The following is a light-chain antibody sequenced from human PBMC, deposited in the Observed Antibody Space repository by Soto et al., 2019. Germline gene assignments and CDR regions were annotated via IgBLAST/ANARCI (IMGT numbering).Light chain of an antibody. CDR2: EVS. J-gene: IGLJ2*01. V-gene: IGLV2-14*01. CDR1: SSDVGGYDY. CDR3: SSFGGTIRV. Sequence: QSALTQPASVSGSPGQPITISCTGTSSDVGGYDYVSWYQQYPGKAPKLMIYEVSNRPSGVSNRFSGSKSGNTASLTISGLQAEDEADYYCSSFGGTIRVFGGGTKVTVL.